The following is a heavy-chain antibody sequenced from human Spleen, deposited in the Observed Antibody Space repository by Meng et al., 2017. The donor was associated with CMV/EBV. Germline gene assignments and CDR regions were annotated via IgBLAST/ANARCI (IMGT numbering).Heavy chain of an antibody. V-gene: IGHV4-59*12. J-gene: IGHJ6*02. D-gene: IGHD2-2*01. CDR2: IYYSGST. Sequence: SETLSLTCNVSGGSINSYYWSWIRQPPGKGLEWIGSIYYSGSTYYNPSLKSRVTISVDTSKNQFSLKLSSVTAADTAVYYCARDYLVVPAAYYYYYGMDVWGQGTTVTVSS. CDR1: GGSINSYY. CDR3: ARDYLVVPAAYYYYYGMDV.